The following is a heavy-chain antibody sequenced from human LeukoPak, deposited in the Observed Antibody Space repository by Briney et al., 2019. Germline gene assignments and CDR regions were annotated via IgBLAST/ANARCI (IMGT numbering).Heavy chain of an antibody. CDR3: ARDPITITSSAGFDH. J-gene: IGHJ4*02. CDR1: GFTFSSFA. CDR2: ISSGGTTI. V-gene: IGHV3-48*03. Sequence: RGSLRLSCSASGFTFSSFAMNWVRQTPGKGLEWLSYISSGGTTIYYTDSVKGRFTISKDNAKSELHLQMSSLRAEDTAVYYCARDPITITSSAGFDHWGQGTLVTVSS. D-gene: IGHD6-13*01.